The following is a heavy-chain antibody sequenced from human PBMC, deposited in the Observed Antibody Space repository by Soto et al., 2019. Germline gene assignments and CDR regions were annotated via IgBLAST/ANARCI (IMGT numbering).Heavy chain of an antibody. Sequence: GGSRRLSCAASGFTFSTPWMHWVRQAPGKGPVWVSRINTDGSSTSYADSVKGRFTISRDNAKDTVYLQMNSLRAEDTAMYYCARAPVAYNWFDSWRHGILVTSPQ. CDR1: GFTFSTPW. V-gene: IGHV3-74*01. D-gene: IGHD2-15*01. CDR3: ARAPVAYNWFDS. J-gene: IGHJ5*01. CDR2: INTDGSST.